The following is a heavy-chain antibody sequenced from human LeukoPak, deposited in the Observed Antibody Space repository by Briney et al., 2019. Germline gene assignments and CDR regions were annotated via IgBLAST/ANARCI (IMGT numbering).Heavy chain of an antibody. D-gene: IGHD5-12*01. CDR3: AREGEIGYDLSDY. CDR1: GYTFTNYY. Sequence: VASVKVSCKASGYTFTNYYMNWVRQAPGQGPEWMGIINPSGGSTSYAKKFQGRVAVTRDTSTSTVYMELSSLRSEDTAMYYCAREGEIGYDLSDYWGQGTLVTVSS. V-gene: IGHV1-46*01. J-gene: IGHJ4*02. CDR2: INPSGGST.